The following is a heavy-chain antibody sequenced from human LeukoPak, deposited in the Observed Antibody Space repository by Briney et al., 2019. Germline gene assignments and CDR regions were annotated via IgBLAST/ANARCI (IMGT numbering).Heavy chain of an antibody. CDR2: IRYDGSNK. J-gene: IGHJ5*02. CDR1: GFTFSSYG. Sequence: GGSLRLSCAASGFTFSSYGMHWVRQAPGKGLEWVAFIRYDGSNKYYADSVKGRFTISRDNAKNSLYLQMNSLRVEDTAVYYCAREAGISNWFDPWGQGTLVIVSS. V-gene: IGHV3-30*02. D-gene: IGHD3-10*01. CDR3: AREAGISNWFDP.